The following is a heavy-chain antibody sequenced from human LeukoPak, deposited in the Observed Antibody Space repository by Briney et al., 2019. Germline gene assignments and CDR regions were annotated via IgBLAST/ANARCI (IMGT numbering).Heavy chain of an antibody. CDR3: ARMISGFSYGGWYYFDY. CDR1: GYTFTSYG. CDR2: ISAYNGNT. D-gene: IGHD4-23*01. J-gene: IGHJ4*02. V-gene: IGHV1-18*01. Sequence: ASVKVSCKASGYTFTSYGISWVRQAPGQGLVWMGRISAYNGNTNYAQKLQGRVTMTTDTSTSTAYMELRSLRSDDTAVYYCARMISGFSYGGWYYFDYWGQGTLVTVSS.